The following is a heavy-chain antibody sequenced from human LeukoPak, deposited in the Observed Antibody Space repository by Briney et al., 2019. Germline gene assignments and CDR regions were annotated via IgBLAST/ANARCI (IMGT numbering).Heavy chain of an antibody. J-gene: IGHJ4*02. V-gene: IGHV4-4*02. CDR2: IYHSGST. D-gene: IGHD3-10*01. CDR1: GGSISSSNW. Sequence: SGTLSLTCAVSGGSISSSNWWSWVRQPPGKGLEWIGEIYHSGSTNYNPSLKSRVTISVDKSKNQFSLKLSSVTAADTAVYYCASAGYYYGSGFDYWGQGTLVTVSS. CDR3: ASAGYYYGSGFDY.